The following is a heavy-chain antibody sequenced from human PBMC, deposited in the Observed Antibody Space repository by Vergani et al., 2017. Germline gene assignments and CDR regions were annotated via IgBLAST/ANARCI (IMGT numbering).Heavy chain of an antibody. J-gene: IGHJ5*02. CDR3: ASDTHSGQRADR. Sequence: QLQLQESGPGLVKPSETLSLTCTVSGGSITYGAFYWGGIRQSPGKGLEWIGSIYYSENKFYNPSLESRVTLSIDTTKNQFSLKLKSVTAADTAVYYCASDTHSGQRADRWGQGILVTVTS. V-gene: IGHV4-39*01. CDR1: GGSITYGAFY. D-gene: IGHD6-19*01. CDR2: IYYSENK.